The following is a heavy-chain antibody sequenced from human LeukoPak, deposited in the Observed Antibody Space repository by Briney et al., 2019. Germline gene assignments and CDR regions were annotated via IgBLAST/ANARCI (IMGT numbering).Heavy chain of an antibody. Sequence: ASVKVSCKASGYTFTDNGISWVRQAPGEGLEWMGWISAKSGKTNFAQRFQGRVTMTRETSSSTVYMELRSLRSDDTAVYFCATDKDYRFDYWGQGTLVSVTS. J-gene: IGHJ4*02. CDR1: GYTFTDNG. V-gene: IGHV1-18*01. CDR3: ATDKDYRFDY. D-gene: IGHD3-16*02. CDR2: ISAKSGKT.